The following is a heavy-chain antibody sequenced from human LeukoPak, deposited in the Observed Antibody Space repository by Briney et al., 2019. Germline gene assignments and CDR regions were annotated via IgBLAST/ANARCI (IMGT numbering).Heavy chain of an antibody. D-gene: IGHD3-3*01. J-gene: IGHJ4*02. CDR3: ARDRKDFWSGYYSYFDY. V-gene: IGHV1-46*01. CDR2: INPSGGST. Sequence: GASVKVSCKASGYTFTSYYMHWVRQAPGQGLEWMGVINPSGGSTSYAQKFQGRVTMTRDTSTSTVYMELSSLRSEDTAVYYCARDRKDFWSGYYSYFDYGGQGTLVTVSS. CDR1: GYTFTSYY.